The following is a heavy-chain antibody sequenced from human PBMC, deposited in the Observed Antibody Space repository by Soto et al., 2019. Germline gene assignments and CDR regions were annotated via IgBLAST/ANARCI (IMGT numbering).Heavy chain of an antibody. CDR2: IYTSGST. Sequence: SETLSLTCTVSGGSISSYYWSWIRQPAGEGLEWIGRIYTSGSTNYNPSLKSRVTMSVDTSKNQFSLKLSSVTAADTAVYYCARDSPGSGYYYIHFDYWGQGTLVTVSS. CDR3: ARDSPGSGYYYIHFDY. CDR1: GGSISSYY. D-gene: IGHD3-22*01. J-gene: IGHJ4*02. V-gene: IGHV4-4*07.